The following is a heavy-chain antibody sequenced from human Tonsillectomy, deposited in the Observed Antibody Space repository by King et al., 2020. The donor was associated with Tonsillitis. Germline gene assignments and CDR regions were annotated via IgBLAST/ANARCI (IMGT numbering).Heavy chain of an antibody. Sequence: QLQESGPGLVKPSETLSLTCTVSGGSISSYYWSWIRQPPGKGLEWIGYIYYSGSTNYNPPLKSRVTILVDTSKNQLSLKLSSVTAADTAVYYCARKGKAFCGGDFYNWYFDLWGRGTLVTVSS. V-gene: IGHV4-59*01. D-gene: IGHD2-21*02. J-gene: IGHJ2*01. CDR2: IYYSGST. CDR3: ARKGKAFCGGDFYNWYFDL. CDR1: GGSISSYY.